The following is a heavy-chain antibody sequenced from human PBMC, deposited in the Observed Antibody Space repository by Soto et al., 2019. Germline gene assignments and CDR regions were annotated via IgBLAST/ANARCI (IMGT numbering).Heavy chain of an antibody. J-gene: IGHJ4*02. CDR2: ISGSGGST. D-gene: IGHD5-18*01. CDR1: GFTFSSYA. V-gene: IGHV3-23*01. CDR3: AKDRYSYGSIPPWEFDY. Sequence: PGGSLRLSCAASGFTFSSYAMSWVRQAPGKGLEWVSAISGSGGSTYYADSVKGRFTISRDNSKNTLYLQMNSLRAEDTAVYYCAKDRYSYGSIPPWEFDYWGQGTLVTVSS.